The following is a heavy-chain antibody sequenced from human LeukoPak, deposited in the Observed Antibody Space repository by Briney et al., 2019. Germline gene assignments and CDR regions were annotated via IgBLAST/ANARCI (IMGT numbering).Heavy chain of an antibody. V-gene: IGHV1-69*13. CDR1: GGTFSSYA. D-gene: IGHD2-8*01. CDR3: AREAHPYCTNGVCYTGFDY. Sequence: SVKVSCKASGGTFSSYAISWVRQAPGQGLEWMGGIIPIFGTANYAQKFQGRVTITADESTSTAYLELSSLRSEDTAVSYCAREAHPYCTNGVCYTGFDYWGQGTLVTVSS. CDR2: IIPIFGTA. J-gene: IGHJ4*02.